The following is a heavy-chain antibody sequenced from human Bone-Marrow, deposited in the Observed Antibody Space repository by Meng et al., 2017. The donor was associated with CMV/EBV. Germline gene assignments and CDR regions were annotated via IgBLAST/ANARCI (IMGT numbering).Heavy chain of an antibody. D-gene: IGHD2-2*01. V-gene: IGHV3-21*01. CDR3: ARVTEYQLLSSYYYYGMDV. J-gene: IGHJ6*02. CDR2: ISSSSSYI. Sequence: GGSLRLSCAASGFTFSSYAMHWVRQAPGKGLEWVSSISSSSSYIYYADSVKGRFTISRDNAKNSLYLQMNSLRAEDTAVYYCARVTEYQLLSSYYYYGMDVWGQGTTVTVSS. CDR1: GFTFSSYA.